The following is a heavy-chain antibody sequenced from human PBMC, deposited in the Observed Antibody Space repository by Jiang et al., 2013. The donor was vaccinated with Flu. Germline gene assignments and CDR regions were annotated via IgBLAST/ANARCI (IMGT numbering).Heavy chain of an antibody. V-gene: IGHV4-59*08. Sequence: GSGLVKPSETLSLTCTVSGGSISSYYWSWIRQPPGKGLEWIGYIYYSGSTNYNPSLKSRVTISVDTSKNQFSLKLSSVTAADTAVYYCARHPSRATVTTYYYYGMDVWGKGTTVTVSS. J-gene: IGHJ6*04. D-gene: IGHD4-17*01. CDR1: GGSISSYY. CDR3: ARHPSRATVTTYYYYGMDV. CDR2: IYYSGST.